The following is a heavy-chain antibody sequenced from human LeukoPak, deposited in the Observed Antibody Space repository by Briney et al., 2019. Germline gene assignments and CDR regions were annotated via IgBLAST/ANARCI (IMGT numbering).Heavy chain of an antibody. CDR3: ARGALMVYANYFDY. J-gene: IGHJ4*02. CDR1: GDSVSSNSAA. CDR2: TYYRSKWYN. Sequence: SQTLSLTCAISGDSVSSNSAAWHWIRQSPSRGLEWLGRTYYRSKWYNDYAVSVKSRITINPDTSKNQFSLQLNSVTPEDTAVYYCARGALMVYANYFDYWGQGTLVTVSS. D-gene: IGHD2-8*01. V-gene: IGHV6-1*01.